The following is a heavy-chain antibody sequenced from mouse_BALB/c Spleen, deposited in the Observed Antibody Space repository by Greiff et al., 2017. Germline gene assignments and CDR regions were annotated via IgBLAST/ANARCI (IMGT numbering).Heavy chain of an antibody. CDR2: ISNGGGST. D-gene: IGHD1-1*01. V-gene: IGHV5-12-2*01. CDR1: GFTFSSYT. J-gene: IGHJ4*01. Sequence: EVQLVESGGGLVQPGGSLKLSCAASGFTFSSYTMSWVRQTPEKRLEWVAYISNGGGSTYYPDTVKGRFTISRDNAKNTLYLQMSSLKSEDTAMYYCARDYGSSYYAMDYWGQGTSVTVSS. CDR3: ARDYGSSYYAMDY.